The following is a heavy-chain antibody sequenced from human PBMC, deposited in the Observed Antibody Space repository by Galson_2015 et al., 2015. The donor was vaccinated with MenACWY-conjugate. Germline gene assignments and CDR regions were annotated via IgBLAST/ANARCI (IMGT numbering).Heavy chain of an antibody. CDR3: AKDVYMDV. V-gene: IGHV3-23*01. CDR1: GFTLRQYA. CDR2: ISDSGAAT. J-gene: IGHJ6*03. Sequence: SLRLSCAVSGFTLRQYAMSWVRQAPGTGLEWVAIISDSGAATHYIDSVKGRFTISIDNSKNTLYLQMSRLRAEDTALYYCAKDVYMDVWGKGTTVSVSS.